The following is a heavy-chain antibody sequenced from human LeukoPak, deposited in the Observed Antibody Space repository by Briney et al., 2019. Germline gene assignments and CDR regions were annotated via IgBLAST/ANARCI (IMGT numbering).Heavy chain of an antibody. J-gene: IGHJ4*02. CDR3: ARDFRGYYGSGSLGG. D-gene: IGHD3-10*01. CDR1: GCTCSSYW. V-gene: IGHV3-74*01. CDR2: INSDGSST. Sequence: GGSLSLSCAASGCTCSSYWMHWVPQAQGKGLAWVTRINSDGSSTSYADSVKGRFTISRDNAKNTLYLQMNSLRAEDTAVSYCARDFRGYYGSGSLGGWGEGTLVTVSS.